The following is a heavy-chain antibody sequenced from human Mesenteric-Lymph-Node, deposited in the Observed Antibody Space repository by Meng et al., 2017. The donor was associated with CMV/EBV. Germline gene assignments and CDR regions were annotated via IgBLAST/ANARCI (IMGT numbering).Heavy chain of an antibody. J-gene: IGHJ6*02. CDR2: IYYSGST. CDR3: AKVRVDCSSTSCYTSGLDV. CDR1: GGSISSSSYY. D-gene: IGHD2-2*02. V-gene: IGHV4-39*07. Sequence: GSLRLSCTVSGGSISSSSYYWGWIRQPPGKGLEWIGSIYYSGSTYYNPSLKSRVTISVDTSKNQFSLKLSSVTAADTAMYYCAKVRVDCSSTSCYTSGLDVWGQGTTVTVSS.